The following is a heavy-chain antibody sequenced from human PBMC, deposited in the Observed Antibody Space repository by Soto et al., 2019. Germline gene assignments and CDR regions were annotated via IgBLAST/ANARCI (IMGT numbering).Heavy chain of an antibody. CDR2: INPNSGGT. CDR3: ARDQRGSSYGPFDY. Sequence: ASVKVSCKASGYTFTGYYMHWVRQAPGQGLEWMGWINPNSGGTNYAQKFQGWVTMTRDTSISTAYMELSRLRSDDTAVYYCARDQRGSSYGPFDYWGQGTLVTVSS. CDR1: GYTFTGYY. J-gene: IGHJ4*02. V-gene: IGHV1-2*04. D-gene: IGHD6-13*01.